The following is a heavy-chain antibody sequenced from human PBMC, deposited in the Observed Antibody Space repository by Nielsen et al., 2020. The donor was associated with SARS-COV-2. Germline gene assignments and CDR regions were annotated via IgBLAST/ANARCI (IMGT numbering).Heavy chain of an antibody. Sequence: GGSLRLSCAVSGFSFNEYAMQWVRQAPGKGLEWVSGISWNSGSIGYADSVKGRFTISRDNAKNSMSLQMNSLRVEDTAVYYCARDWSRAFDVWGQGTMVTVSS. CDR2: ISWNSGSI. J-gene: IGHJ3*01. CDR3: ARDWSRAFDV. V-gene: IGHV3-9*01. CDR1: GFSFNEYA.